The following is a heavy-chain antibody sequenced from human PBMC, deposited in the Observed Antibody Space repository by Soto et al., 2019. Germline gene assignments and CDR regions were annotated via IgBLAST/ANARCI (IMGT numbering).Heavy chain of an antibody. Sequence: GGSLRLSCAASGFTFSSYAMHWVRQAPGKGLEWVAVISYDGSNKYYADSVKGRFTISRDNSKNTLYLQMNSLRAEDTAVYYCARDQPDSSGWYSYFDYWGQGTLVTVSS. V-gene: IGHV3-30-3*01. D-gene: IGHD6-19*01. J-gene: IGHJ4*02. CDR1: GFTFSSYA. CDR2: ISYDGSNK. CDR3: ARDQPDSSGWYSYFDY.